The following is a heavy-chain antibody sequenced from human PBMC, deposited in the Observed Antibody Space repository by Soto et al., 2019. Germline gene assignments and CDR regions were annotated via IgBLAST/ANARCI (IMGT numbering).Heavy chain of an antibody. D-gene: IGHD3-16*01. CDR3: ARGDYAGWDVDN. Sequence: EVQLVESGGDLVQSGGSLRLSCAASGFTFSNYGMNWVRQAPGKGLEWVSYISGNGATTYYPDSMKGRFTISRDNAKNSLYLQVNILRDEDTAVYYCARGDYAGWDVDNWGQGTLVTVSS. CDR2: ISGNGATT. V-gene: IGHV3-48*02. CDR1: GFTFSNYG. J-gene: IGHJ4*02.